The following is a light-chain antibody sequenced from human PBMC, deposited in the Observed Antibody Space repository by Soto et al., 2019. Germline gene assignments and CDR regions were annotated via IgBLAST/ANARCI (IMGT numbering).Light chain of an antibody. J-gene: IGKJ4*01. V-gene: IGKV3-11*01. CDR1: QSVRDY. CDR2: DAS. CDR3: QQRVNCPPT. Sequence: EVVLTQSPASLSLSPGDRATLSWRADQSVRDYVGWYQQKPGQPPRLLFFDASSRASGVPHRFSAGGSGTDFTLIISRLQPEDFAVYYCQQRVNCPPTFGGGTKVEI.